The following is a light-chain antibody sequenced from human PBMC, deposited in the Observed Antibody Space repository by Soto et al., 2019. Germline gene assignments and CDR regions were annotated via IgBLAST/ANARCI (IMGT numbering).Light chain of an antibody. J-gene: IGKJ1*01. Sequence: VVMTQSPPSLPVTLGQPASISCRSSQTVLYSDGNAYLNWFHRRPGQSPRRLIYTVSNRDSGVPDRFSGDGSGTDFTLKISRVEAEDVGIYYCMQGTHWPPTFGQGTKVEI. CDR1: QTVLYSDGNAY. V-gene: IGKV2-30*01. CDR2: TVS. CDR3: MQGTHWPPT.